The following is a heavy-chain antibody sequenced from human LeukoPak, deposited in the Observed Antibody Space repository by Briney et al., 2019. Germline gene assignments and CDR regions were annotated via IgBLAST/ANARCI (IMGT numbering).Heavy chain of an antibody. CDR1: GFTFSSYS. V-gene: IGHV3-15*01. D-gene: IGHD6-13*01. Sequence: PGGSLRLSCAASGFTFSSYSMNWVRQAPGKGLEWVGRIKSKTDGGTTDYAAPVKGRFTISRDDSKNTLYLQMNSLKTEDTAVYYCTTGWEAAAGKDYWGQGTLVTVSS. J-gene: IGHJ4*02. CDR3: TTGWEAAAGKDY. CDR2: IKSKTDGGTT.